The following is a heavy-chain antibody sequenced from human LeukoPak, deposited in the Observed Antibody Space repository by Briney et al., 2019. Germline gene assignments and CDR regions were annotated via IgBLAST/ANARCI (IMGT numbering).Heavy chain of an antibody. CDR2: ISSASNYI. V-gene: IGHV3-21*01. Sequence: GGSLRLSCAASGFTFSSYDMNWVRQAPGKGLEWVSSISSASNYINYADSVKGRFTISRDNAKSSLYLQMNSLRAEDTAVYYCARTLFGAYNWFDPWGQGALVTVSS. CDR1: GFTFSSYD. D-gene: IGHD3-3*01. J-gene: IGHJ5*02. CDR3: ARTLFGAYNWFDP.